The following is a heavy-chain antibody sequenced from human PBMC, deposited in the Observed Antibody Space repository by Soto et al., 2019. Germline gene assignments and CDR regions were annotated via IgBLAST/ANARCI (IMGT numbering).Heavy chain of an antibody. CDR1: GFTFSSYG. Sequence: QVQLVESGGGVVQPGRSLRLSCAASGFTFSSYGMHWVRQAPGKGLEWVAVISYDGANKYYADSVKGRFTISRDNSKSTLYLQMNSLGAEDTAVYYCAKDYLQWLLARYYYGMDVWGHGTTVTVSS. D-gene: IGHD6-19*01. CDR2: ISYDGANK. V-gene: IGHV3-30*18. CDR3: AKDYLQWLLARYYYGMDV. J-gene: IGHJ6*02.